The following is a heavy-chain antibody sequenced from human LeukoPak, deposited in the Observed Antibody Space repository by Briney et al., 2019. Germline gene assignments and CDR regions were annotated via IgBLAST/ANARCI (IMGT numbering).Heavy chain of an antibody. D-gene: IGHD6-13*01. CDR2: INPLTGFS. CDR1: GYTFIDDY. J-gene: IGHJ4*02. Sequence: ASVKVSCMASGYTFIDDYMHWVRQAPGQGLEWMGWINPLTGFSVYAQRFQGRLTVSRDTAISTPYLEVSNLRLDDTAVYFCLPTSEAYTSNWNVWGQGTLVSVCS. V-gene: IGHV1-2*02. CDR3: LPTSEAYTSNWNV.